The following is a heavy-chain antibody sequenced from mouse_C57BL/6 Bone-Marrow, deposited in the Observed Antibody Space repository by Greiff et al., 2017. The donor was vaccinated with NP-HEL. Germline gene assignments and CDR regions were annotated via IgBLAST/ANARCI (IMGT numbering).Heavy chain of an antibody. CDR1: GFSLTSYG. CDR2: IWGGGST. J-gene: IGHJ4*01. CDR3: AKRVWYYGSSSYAMDY. Sequence: VMLVESGPGLVAPSQSLSITCTVSGFSLTSYGVDWVRQPPGKGLEWLGVIWGGGSTNYNSAIMSRLSISKDNSKSQVFLKMNSLQTDDTAMYYCAKRVWYYGSSSYAMDYWGQGTSVTVSS. D-gene: IGHD1-1*01. V-gene: IGHV2-9*01.